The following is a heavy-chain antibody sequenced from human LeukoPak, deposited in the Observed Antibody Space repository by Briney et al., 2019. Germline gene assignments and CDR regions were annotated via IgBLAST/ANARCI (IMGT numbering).Heavy chain of an antibody. CDR3: ARDGGGNPDYYYYYGMDV. J-gene: IGHJ6*02. Sequence: PSETLSLTCTVSGGSISSYYWSWIRQPPGKGLEWIGYIYYSGSTNYNPSLKSRVTISVDTSKNQFSLKLSSVTAADTAVYYCARDGGGNPDYYYYYGMDVWGQGTTVTVSS. V-gene: IGHV4-59*01. CDR1: GGSISSYY. CDR2: IYYSGST. D-gene: IGHD4-23*01.